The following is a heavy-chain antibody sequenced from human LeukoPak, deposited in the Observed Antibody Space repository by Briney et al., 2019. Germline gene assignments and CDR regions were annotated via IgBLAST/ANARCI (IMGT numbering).Heavy chain of an antibody. CDR1: GFTFSSYE. Sequence: GGSLRLSCAASGFTFSSYEMNWVRQAPGKGLEWASYISSSGRTTYYADSLKGRFTISRDNAKNSLYLQMNSLRAEDTAVYYCARTVAAGAGDHYFDSWGQGTLVTVSS. J-gene: IGHJ4*02. CDR3: ARTVAAGAGDHYFDS. V-gene: IGHV3-48*03. D-gene: IGHD6-13*01. CDR2: ISSSGRTT.